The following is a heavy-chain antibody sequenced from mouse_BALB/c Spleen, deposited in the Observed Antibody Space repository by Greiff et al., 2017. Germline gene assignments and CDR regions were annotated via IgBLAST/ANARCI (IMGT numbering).Heavy chain of an antibody. V-gene: IGHV5-12-1*01. CDR1: GFAFSSYD. CDR2: ISSGGGST. J-gene: IGHJ4*01. D-gene: IGHD1-2*01. CDR3: ARHRGNYGFYYAMDY. Sequence: DVKLVESGGGLVKPGGSLKLSCAASGFAFSSYDMSWVRQTPEKRLEWVAYISSGGGSTYYPDTVKGRFTISRDNAKNTLYLQMSSLKSEDTAMYYCARHRGNYGFYYAMDYWGQGTSVTVSS.